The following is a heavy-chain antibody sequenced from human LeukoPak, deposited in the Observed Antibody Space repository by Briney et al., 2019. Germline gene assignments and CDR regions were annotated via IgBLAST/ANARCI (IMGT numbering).Heavy chain of an antibody. J-gene: IGHJ4*02. CDR3: AKVMGSNASTAYFAY. D-gene: IGHD4-23*01. V-gene: IGHV3-23*01. CDR2: ISNDGRQI. Sequence: GGSLRLSCGGSGFIFSSYAINWVRQTPGKGLEWLSAISNDGRQIYYTDSVKGRVTTSRDNSKNTVYLQMNGLRVEDTALYSCAKVMGSNASTAYFAYWGQGTLVTVSS. CDR1: GFIFSSYA.